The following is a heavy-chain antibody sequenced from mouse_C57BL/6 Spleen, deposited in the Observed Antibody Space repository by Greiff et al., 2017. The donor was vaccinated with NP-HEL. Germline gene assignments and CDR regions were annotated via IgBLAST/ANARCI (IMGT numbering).Heavy chain of an antibody. J-gene: IGHJ4*01. Sequence: EVKLMESGGGLVKPGGSLKLSCAASGFTFSDYGMHWVRQAPEKGLEWVAYISSGSSTIYYADTVKGRFTISRDNAKNTLFLQMTSLRSEDTAMYYCARRVGLSYAMDYWGQGTSVTVSS. CDR1: GFTFSDYG. CDR2: ISSGSSTI. V-gene: IGHV5-17*01. CDR3: ARRVGLSYAMDY. D-gene: IGHD6-1*01.